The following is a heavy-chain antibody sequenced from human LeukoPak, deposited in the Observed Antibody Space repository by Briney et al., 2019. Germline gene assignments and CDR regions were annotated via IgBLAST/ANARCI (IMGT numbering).Heavy chain of an antibody. V-gene: IGHV4-34*01. D-gene: IGHD6-13*01. J-gene: IGHJ4*02. CDR1: GGSFSGYY. CDR2: INHSGST. Sequence: PSETLSLTCAVYGGSFSGYYWSWIRQPPGKGLEWIGEINHSGSTNYNPSLKSRVTISVDTSKNQFSLKLSSVTAADTAVYYCARVQDRYSSSWRVDFDYWGQGTLVTVSS. CDR3: ARVQDRYSSSWRVDFDY.